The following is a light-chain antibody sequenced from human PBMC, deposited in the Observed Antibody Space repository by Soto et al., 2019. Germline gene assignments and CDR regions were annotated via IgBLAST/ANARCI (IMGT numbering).Light chain of an antibody. CDR1: QSVLYSSNNRNY. Sequence: DIVMTQSPDSLAVPLGERATINCRSSQSVLYSSNNRNYLAWYQQKLGHPPKLLIYWASTRKSGVPDRFSGSGSGTDFTLTISSLQAEDVAVYYCQQYYSAPYTFGQGTKLEIK. CDR2: WAS. J-gene: IGKJ2*01. CDR3: QQYYSAPYT. V-gene: IGKV4-1*01.